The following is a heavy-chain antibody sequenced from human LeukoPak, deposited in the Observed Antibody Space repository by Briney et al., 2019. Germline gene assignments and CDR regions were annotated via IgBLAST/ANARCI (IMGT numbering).Heavy chain of an antibody. CDR3: ARIIRSYDSSGYLLNYFDY. D-gene: IGHD3-22*01. V-gene: IGHV1-3*01. Sequence: ASVKVSCKASGYTFTSYAMHWVRQAPGQRLEWMGWINAGNGNTKYSQKFQGRVTITRDTSASTAYMELSSLRSEDTAVYYCARIIRSYDSSGYLLNYFDYWGQGTLVTVSS. CDR1: GYTFTSYA. CDR2: INAGNGNT. J-gene: IGHJ4*02.